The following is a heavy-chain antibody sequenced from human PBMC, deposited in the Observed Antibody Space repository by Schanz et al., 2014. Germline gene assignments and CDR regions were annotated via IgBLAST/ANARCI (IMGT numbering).Heavy chain of an antibody. V-gene: IGHV1-8*01. CDR2: MNSKTGNT. CDR1: GYSFTKYG. Sequence: QVQLVQSGSEVKKPGDSVKVSCETSGYSFTKYGINWVRQAPGQGLEWMGWMNSKTGNTGYAQRFQGRVTMTRHTSISTACMELSSLRSEDTAVYYCARGGPAYYFDDWGQGTLVAVSS. J-gene: IGHJ4*02. CDR3: ARGGPAYYFDD.